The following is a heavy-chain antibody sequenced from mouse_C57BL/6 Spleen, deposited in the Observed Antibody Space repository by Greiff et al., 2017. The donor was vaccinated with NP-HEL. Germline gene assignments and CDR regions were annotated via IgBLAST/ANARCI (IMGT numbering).Heavy chain of an antibody. CDR1: GYTFTSYW. CDR3: ARTTTVVSYFDY. J-gene: IGHJ2*01. Sequence: QVQLQQPGAELVRPGSSVKLSCKASGYTFTSYWMHWVKQRPIQGLEWIGNIDPSDSETHYNQKFKDKATLTVDKSSITAYMQLSSLTSEDSAVYYCARTTTVVSYFDYWGQGTTLTVSS. D-gene: IGHD1-1*01. V-gene: IGHV1-52*01. CDR2: IDPSDSET.